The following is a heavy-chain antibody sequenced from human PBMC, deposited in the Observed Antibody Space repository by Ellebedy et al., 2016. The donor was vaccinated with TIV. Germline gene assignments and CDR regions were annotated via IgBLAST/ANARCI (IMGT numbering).Heavy chain of an antibody. Sequence: ASVKVSCXASGYTFTGYYMHWVRQAPGQGLEWMGWINPNSGGTNYAQKFQGRVTMTRDTSISTAYMELSRLRSDDTAVYYCASPYYYYYGMDVWGQGTTVTVSS. CDR1: GYTFTGYY. J-gene: IGHJ6*02. CDR2: INPNSGGT. V-gene: IGHV1-2*02. CDR3: ASPYYYYYGMDV.